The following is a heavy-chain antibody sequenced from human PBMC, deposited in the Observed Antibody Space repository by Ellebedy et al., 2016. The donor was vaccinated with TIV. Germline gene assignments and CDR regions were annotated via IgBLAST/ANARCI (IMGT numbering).Heavy chain of an antibody. V-gene: IGHV6-1*01. Sequence: SQTLSLTCAISGDSVSSNSATWNWIRQSPSRGLEWLGRTYYRSQWDNDYAASVRSRITVNPDTSKNQFSLQLNSVTPEDTAVYYCARNYYGSGSYYSSFDYWGQGTLVTVSS. CDR2: TYYRSQWDN. CDR1: GDSVSSNSAT. CDR3: ARNYYGSGSYYSSFDY. D-gene: IGHD3-10*01. J-gene: IGHJ4*02.